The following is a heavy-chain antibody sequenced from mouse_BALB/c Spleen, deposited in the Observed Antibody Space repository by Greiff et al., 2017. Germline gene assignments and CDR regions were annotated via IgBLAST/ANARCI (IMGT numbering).Heavy chain of an antibody. D-gene: IGHD2-12*01. CDR1: GFNIKDYY. J-gene: IGHJ2*01. V-gene: IGHV14-1*02. CDR3: ARYSRDYFDY. CDR2: IDPENGNT. Sequence: EVKLVESGAELVRPGALVKLSCKASGFNIKDYYMHWVKQRPEQGLEWIGWIDPENGNTIYDPKFQGKASITADTSSNTAYLQLSSLTSEDTAVYYCARYSRDYFDYWGQGTTLTVSS.